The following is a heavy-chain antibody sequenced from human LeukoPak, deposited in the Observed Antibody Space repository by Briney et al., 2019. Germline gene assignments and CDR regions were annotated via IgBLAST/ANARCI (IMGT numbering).Heavy chain of an antibody. CDR1: GFTFSSYG. J-gene: IGHJ6*03. V-gene: IGHV3-30*02. CDR3: AKRVVIKSTDYFYYYIHV. Sequence: GSLRLSCAASGFTFSSYGIHWVRQAPGKGLEWVAFIRYDGSNKYYADSVKGRFTVSRDNSQSTLYLQMNSLRVEDTAVYYCAKRVVIKSTDYFYYYIHVWGKGTMVTVSS. D-gene: IGHD3-3*01. CDR2: IRYDGSNK.